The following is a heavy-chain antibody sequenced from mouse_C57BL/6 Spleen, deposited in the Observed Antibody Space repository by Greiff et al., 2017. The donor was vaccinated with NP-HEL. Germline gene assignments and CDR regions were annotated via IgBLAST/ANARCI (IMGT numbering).Heavy chain of an antibody. CDR1: GYAFTNYL. CDR3: ARSGYGKDFDY. Sequence: VKLQESGAELVRPGTSVKVSCKASGYAFTNYLIEWVKQRPGQGLEWIGVINPGSGGTNYNEKFKGKATLTADKSSSTAYMQLSSLTSEDSAVYFCARSGYGKDFDYWGQGTTLTVSS. J-gene: IGHJ2*01. D-gene: IGHD2-10*02. V-gene: IGHV1-54*01. CDR2: INPGSGGT.